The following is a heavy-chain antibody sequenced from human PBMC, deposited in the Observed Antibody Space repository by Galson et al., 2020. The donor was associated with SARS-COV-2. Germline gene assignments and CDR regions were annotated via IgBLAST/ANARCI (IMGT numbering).Heavy chain of an antibody. CDR2: IYSGGST. CDR1: GFTVSSNY. Sequence: GGSLRLSCAASGFTVSSNYMSWVRQAPGKGLEWVSVIYSGGSTYYADSVKGRFTISRHNSKNTLYLQLNSLRAEDTALYDCARAYGDYYFDYWGQGTLVTVSS. CDR3: ARAYGDYYFDY. V-gene: IGHV3-53*04. D-gene: IGHD4-17*01. J-gene: IGHJ4*02.